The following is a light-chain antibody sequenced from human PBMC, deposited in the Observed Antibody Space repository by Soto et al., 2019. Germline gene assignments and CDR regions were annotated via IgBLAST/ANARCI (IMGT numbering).Light chain of an antibody. CDR1: QSVSNNY. CDR2: GAS. CDR3: QQYGSSPH. V-gene: IGKV3-20*01. J-gene: IGKJ5*01. Sequence: EIVLTQSPGTLSFSPWAXGPLSCRASQSVSNNYLAWYQQKPGQAPRLLIYGASSRATGIPDRFSGSGSGTEFTLTISRLEPEDFAVYYCQQYGSSPHFGQGTRLEIK.